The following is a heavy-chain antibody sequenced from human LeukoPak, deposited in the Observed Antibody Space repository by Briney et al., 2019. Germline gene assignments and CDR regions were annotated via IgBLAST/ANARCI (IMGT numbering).Heavy chain of an antibody. Sequence: GRSLRLSCAASGFTFSSYGMHWVRQAPGKGLEWVAVISYDGSNKYYADSVKGRFTISRDNSKNIVYVQMNSLRAEDTAVYYCAKDLLERAAAGTAGYWGQGTQVTVYS. CDR2: ISYDGSNK. D-gene: IGHD6-13*01. J-gene: IGHJ4*02. CDR3: AKDLLERAAAGTAGY. CDR1: GFTFSSYG. V-gene: IGHV3-30*18.